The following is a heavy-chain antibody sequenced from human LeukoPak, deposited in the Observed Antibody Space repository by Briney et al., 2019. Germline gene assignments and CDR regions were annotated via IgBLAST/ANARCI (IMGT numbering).Heavy chain of an antibody. D-gene: IGHD1-26*01. V-gene: IGHV1-24*01. CDR3: ATGPRVGARGDAFDI. CDR1: GYTLTELS. J-gene: IGHJ3*02. Sequence: ASVKVSCKVSGYTLTELSMHWVRQAPGKGLEWMGGFDPEDGETIYAQKFQGRVTMTEDTSTDTAYMELSSLRSEDTAVYYCATGPRVGARGDAFDIWGQGTMVTVSS. CDR2: FDPEDGET.